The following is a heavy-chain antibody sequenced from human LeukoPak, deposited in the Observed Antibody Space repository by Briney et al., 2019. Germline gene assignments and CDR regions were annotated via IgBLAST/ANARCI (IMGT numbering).Heavy chain of an antibody. D-gene: IGHD2-21*02. CDR3: ARGEVVTAMALWWFDP. CDR1: GFTFSDYY. V-gene: IGHV3-11*06. J-gene: IGHJ5*02. Sequence: GGSLRLSCAASGFTFSDYYMSWIRQAPGKGLEWVSYISSSSSYTNYADSVKGRFTISRDNSKNTLYLQVNSLRAEDTAVFYCARGEVVTAMALWWFDPWGQGTLVTVSS. CDR2: ISSSSSYT.